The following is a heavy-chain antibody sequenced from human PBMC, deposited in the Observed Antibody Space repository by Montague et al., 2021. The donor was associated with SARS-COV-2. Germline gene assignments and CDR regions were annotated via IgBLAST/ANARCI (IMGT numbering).Heavy chain of an antibody. CDR1: GAYNGSSFSY. D-gene: IGHD1-1*01. CDR2: IGYSASS. V-gene: IGHV4-39*01. J-gene: IGHJ5*01. CDR3: AGYRVGTMLDS. Sequence: SETLSLTCTVPGAYNGSSFSYWGWIRQPPGKGLEWIGSIGYSASSFYNPSLRSRVTISEDTSRNQFSLKVTSVTAADTAVYYCAGYRVGTMLDSWGPGTLVTVSS.